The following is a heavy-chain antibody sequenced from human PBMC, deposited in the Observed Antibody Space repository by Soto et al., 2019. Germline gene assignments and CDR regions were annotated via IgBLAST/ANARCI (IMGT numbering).Heavy chain of an antibody. CDR1: GFTFSSYW. Sequence: GGSLRLSCAASGFTFSSYWMSWVRQAPGKGLEWVANIKQDGSEKYYVDSVKGRFTISRDNAKNSLYLQMNSLRAEDTAVYYCARDQLWFGELFPHWFDPWGQGTLVTVSS. CDR2: IKQDGSEK. V-gene: IGHV3-7*01. D-gene: IGHD3-10*01. CDR3: ARDQLWFGELFPHWFDP. J-gene: IGHJ5*02.